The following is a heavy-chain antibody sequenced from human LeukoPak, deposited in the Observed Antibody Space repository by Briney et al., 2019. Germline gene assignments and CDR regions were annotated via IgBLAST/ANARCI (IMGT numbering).Heavy chain of an antibody. J-gene: IGHJ4*02. CDR3: AITEGIAAAGNFDY. V-gene: IGHV1-69*06. CDR1: GRTFSSYA. CDR2: IIPIFGTA. D-gene: IGHD6-13*01. Sequence: ASVNLFCNASGRTFSSYAFSCVRQAPGQALEWMVGIIPIFGTANYAQRLQGRVTITADKSTSTAYMELSSLRSEDTAVYYCAITEGIAAAGNFDYWGQGTLVTVSS.